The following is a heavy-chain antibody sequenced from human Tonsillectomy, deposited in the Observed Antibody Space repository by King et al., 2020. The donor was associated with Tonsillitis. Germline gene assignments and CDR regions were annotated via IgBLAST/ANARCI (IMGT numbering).Heavy chain of an antibody. D-gene: IGHD3-3*01. CDR1: GGSISSGGYS. CDR3: ARARITIYGVVIKVGAFDI. J-gene: IGHJ3*02. Sequence: QLQESGSGLVKPSQTLSLTCGVSGGSISSGGYSWSWIRQPPGKGLEWIGYIYHSGSSYYNPSLKSRVTISVDRSKNQFSLRLTSVTAADTAGYYCARARITIYGVVIKVGAFDIWGQGTMVTVSS. V-gene: IGHV4-30-2*01. CDR2: IYHSGSS.